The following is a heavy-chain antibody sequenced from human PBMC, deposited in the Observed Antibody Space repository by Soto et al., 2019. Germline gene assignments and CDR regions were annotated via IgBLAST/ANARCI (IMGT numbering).Heavy chain of an antibody. J-gene: IGHJ4*02. CDR2: IKTDGSTT. D-gene: IGHD1-1*01. CDR1: GFTFSNHW. Sequence: EVQLVESGGGLVQPGASLRLSCEASGFTFSNHWMHWVRQAPGKGPVWVARIKTDGSTTNYADYVKGRFTVSRDNAKNTLFLQMNSLRVEDTAVYYCVRNWNGVDYWGQGTLVTVSS. V-gene: IGHV3-74*01. CDR3: VRNWNGVDY.